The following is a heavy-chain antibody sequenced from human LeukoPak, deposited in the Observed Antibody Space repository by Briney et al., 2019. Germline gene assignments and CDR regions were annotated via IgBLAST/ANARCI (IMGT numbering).Heavy chain of an antibody. Sequence: SETLSLTCTVPGGSISSYYWSWIRQPPGKGLEWIGYIYYSGSTNYNPSLKSRVTISVDTSKNQFSLKLSPVTAADTAVYYCARAPHSGSYYGIDYWGQGTLVTVSS. CDR2: IYYSGST. V-gene: IGHV4-59*08. CDR1: GGSISSYY. CDR3: ARAPHSGSYYGIDY. J-gene: IGHJ4*02. D-gene: IGHD1-26*01.